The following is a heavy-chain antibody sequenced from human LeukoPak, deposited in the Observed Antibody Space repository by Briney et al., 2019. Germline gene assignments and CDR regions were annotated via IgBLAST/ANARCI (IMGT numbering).Heavy chain of an antibody. CDR3: TNDYVWGSYLAFDI. J-gene: IGHJ3*02. CDR2: IKSKTDGGTT. D-gene: IGHD3-16*02. Sequence: GGSLRLSRAASVFTFRNACMSGVRQAPGKGLEGVGRIKSKTDGGTTDYAATVEGRYTIPRDDSKNTMYLQMSSLKSDDTAVYYCTNDYVWGSYLAFDIWGQGTMVTVSS. V-gene: IGHV3-15*01. CDR1: VFTFRNAC.